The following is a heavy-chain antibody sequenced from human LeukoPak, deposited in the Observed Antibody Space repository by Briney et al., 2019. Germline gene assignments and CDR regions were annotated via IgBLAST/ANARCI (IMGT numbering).Heavy chain of an antibody. J-gene: IGHJ5*02. CDR3: ARVSPYEGNWFDP. CDR1: GGSISSGSYY. CDR2: IYTSGST. D-gene: IGHD5-12*01. Sequence: SQTLSLTCTVSGGSISSGSYYWSWIRQPAGKGLEWIGRIYTSGSTNYTPSLKSRVTMSVDTSKNQFSLKLTSVTAADTAVYYCARVSPYEGNWFDPWGQGALVTVSS. V-gene: IGHV4-61*02.